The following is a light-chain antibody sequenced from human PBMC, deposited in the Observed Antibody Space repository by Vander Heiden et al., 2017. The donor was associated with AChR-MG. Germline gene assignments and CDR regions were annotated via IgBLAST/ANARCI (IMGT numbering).Light chain of an antibody. CDR3: QQRYNWLT. V-gene: IGKV3-11*01. Sequence: DIVLTQSPATRSSSPGERATLSCRASQDVKNFLIWYQQKPCQAPRLLIYDTSIRATGVPARFSGSGSGTDFTLTISSLEPEDFATYFCQQRYNWLTFGGGTKVEIK. CDR1: QDVKNF. J-gene: IGKJ4*01. CDR2: DTS.